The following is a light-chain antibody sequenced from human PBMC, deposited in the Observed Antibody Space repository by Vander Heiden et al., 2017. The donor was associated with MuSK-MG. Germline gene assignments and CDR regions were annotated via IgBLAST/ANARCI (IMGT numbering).Light chain of an antibody. CDR2: PAS. Sequence: DIQMTQSPSSVSASVGDRVTITCRASQDIGSGVAWYQQKPGKAPKVLIYPASTLQSGVPSRFSGSRSGTDFSLTISSLQPEDFATYYCIQALNFPSTFGPGTKVDIK. V-gene: IGKV1-12*02. J-gene: IGKJ3*01. CDR1: QDIGSG. CDR3: IQALNFPST.